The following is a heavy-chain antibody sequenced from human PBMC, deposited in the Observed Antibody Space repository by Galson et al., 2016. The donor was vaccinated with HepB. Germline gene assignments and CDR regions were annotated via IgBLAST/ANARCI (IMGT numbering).Heavy chain of an antibody. CDR2: INAGNNNT. Sequence: SVKVSCKASGYTFTSYPMHWVRQAPGQRLEWMGWINAGNNNTKYSQKFQGRVTITRYTSASTAYMELSSLRSEDTAVDYCAVEMVTNDAFDIWGQGTMVGVSS. V-gene: IGHV1-3*01. CDR3: AVEMVTNDAFDI. J-gene: IGHJ3*02. D-gene: IGHD2-21*02. CDR1: GYTFTSYP.